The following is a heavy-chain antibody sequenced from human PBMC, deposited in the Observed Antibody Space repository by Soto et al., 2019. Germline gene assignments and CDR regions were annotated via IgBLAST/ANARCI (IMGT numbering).Heavy chain of an antibody. D-gene: IGHD6-13*01. CDR2: IKQDGSEK. Sequence: GGSLRLSRAASGFTFSSYWMSWVRQAPGKGLEWVANIKQDGSEKYYVDSVKGRFTISRDNAKNSLYLQMNSLRAEDTAVYYCARDLGDSSSWYGAFDIWGQGTMVTVSS. V-gene: IGHV3-7*01. CDR1: GFTFSSYW. CDR3: ARDLGDSSSWYGAFDI. J-gene: IGHJ3*02.